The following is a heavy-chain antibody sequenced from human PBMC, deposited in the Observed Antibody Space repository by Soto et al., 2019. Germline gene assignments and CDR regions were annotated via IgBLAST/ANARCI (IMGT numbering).Heavy chain of an antibody. CDR3: ARRSSVRRNWFDP. Sequence: QVQLAQSGAEVKKPGASVKVSCKASGYTFTSYDINWVRQATGQGLEWMGWMNPNSGNTGYAQKFQGRGTMTRNTSISTAYMELSSLRSEDTAVYYCARRSSVRRNWFDPWGQGTLVTVSS. J-gene: IGHJ5*02. CDR2: MNPNSGNT. V-gene: IGHV1-8*01. D-gene: IGHD6-6*01. CDR1: GYTFTSYD.